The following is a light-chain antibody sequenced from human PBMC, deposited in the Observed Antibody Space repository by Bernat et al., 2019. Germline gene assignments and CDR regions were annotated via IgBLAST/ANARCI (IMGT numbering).Light chain of an antibody. Sequence: DIQMTQSPSSLSASIGDRVTLTCRTSQNVKRYFNWYQQKSGKPPQLLLYGSYNVQSGVPSRFSGSGNGTEFTLSITNVQAEDFASYYCQQTSRAPLTFGQGTRLENK. CDR1: QNVKRY. CDR3: QQTSRAPLT. J-gene: IGKJ5*01. V-gene: IGKV1-39*01. CDR2: GSY.